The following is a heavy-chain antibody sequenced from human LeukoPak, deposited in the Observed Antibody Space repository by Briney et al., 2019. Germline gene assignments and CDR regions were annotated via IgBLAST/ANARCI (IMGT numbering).Heavy chain of an antibody. J-gene: IGHJ4*02. Sequence: GGSLRLSCAASGFTFSSYDMHWVRQAPGKGLEWVAVIWYDGSNKYYADSVKGRFTISRDNSKNTLYLQMNSLRAEDTAVYYCARDPRKALFDYWGQGTLVTISS. CDR1: GFTFSSYD. CDR2: IWYDGSNK. D-gene: IGHD1-14*01. V-gene: IGHV3-33*01. CDR3: ARDPRKALFDY.